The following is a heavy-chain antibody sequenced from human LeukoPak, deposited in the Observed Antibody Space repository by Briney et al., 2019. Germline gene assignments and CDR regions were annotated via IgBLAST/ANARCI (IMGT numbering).Heavy chain of an antibody. D-gene: IGHD3-22*01. CDR2: IIPIFGIA. CDR3: ASYYYDSSGYYYPLDY. J-gene: IGHJ4*02. CDR1: GGTFSSYA. Sequence: SVKVSCKASGGTFSSYAISWVRQAPGQGLEWMGRIIPIFGIANYAQKFQGRVTITADKPTSTAYMELSSLRSEDTAVYYCASYYYDSSGYYYPLDYWGQGTLVTVSP. V-gene: IGHV1-69*04.